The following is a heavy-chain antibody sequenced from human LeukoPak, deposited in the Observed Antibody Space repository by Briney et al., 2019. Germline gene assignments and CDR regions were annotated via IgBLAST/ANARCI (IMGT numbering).Heavy chain of an antibody. Sequence: GGPLRLFCEGSGDPWMHWVRQVPREGRVWVSRIKTDGSSTSYADSVKGRFTIYRDNAENTLYLQMNSLRDEDTDVYYCATGVGVVMNYWGQGTLVTVSS. V-gene: IGHV3-74*01. CDR2: IKTDGSST. CDR1: GDPW. CDR3: ATGVGVVMNY. D-gene: IGHD3-3*01. J-gene: IGHJ4*02.